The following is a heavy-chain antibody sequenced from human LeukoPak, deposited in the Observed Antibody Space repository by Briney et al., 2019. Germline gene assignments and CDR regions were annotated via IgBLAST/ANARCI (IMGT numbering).Heavy chain of an antibody. J-gene: IGHJ4*02. CDR1: GFTFSSYN. CDR3: ARGATRIDY. Sequence: GGSLRLSCAASGFTFSSYNMNWVRQVPGKGLEWVSSISSSSTYIYYADSVKGRFTISRDNAKNSLYLQMNSLRGEDTAVYYCARGATRIDYWGQGTLVTVSS. D-gene: IGHD1-26*01. CDR2: ISSSSTYI. V-gene: IGHV3-21*01.